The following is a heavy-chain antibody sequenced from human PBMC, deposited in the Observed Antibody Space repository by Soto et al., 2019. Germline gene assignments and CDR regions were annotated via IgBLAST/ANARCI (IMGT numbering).Heavy chain of an antibody. Sequence: PSETLSLTCTVSGGSISSSSYYWGWIRQPPGKGLEWIGSIYYSGSTYYNPSLKSRVTISVDTSKNQFSLKLSSVTAADTAVYYCGRGSGLNWFDPWGQGTLVTVSS. CDR3: GRGSGLNWFDP. CDR1: GGSISSSSYY. V-gene: IGHV4-39*01. D-gene: IGHD3-10*01. J-gene: IGHJ5*02. CDR2: IYYSGST.